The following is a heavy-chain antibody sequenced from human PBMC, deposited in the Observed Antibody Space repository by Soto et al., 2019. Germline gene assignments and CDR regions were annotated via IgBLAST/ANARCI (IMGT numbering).Heavy chain of an antibody. CDR3: AKDWADYSPGC. CDR1: GGTFRSYA. Sequence: GGSLRLSCAASGGTFRSYAMSWVRQAPGKGLEWVSAISGSGGSTYYADSVKGRFTISRDNSKNTLYLQMNSLRAEDTAVYYCAKDWADYSPGCWGQGTLVTVSS. J-gene: IGHJ4*02. D-gene: IGHD4-4*01. CDR2: ISGSGGST. V-gene: IGHV3-23*01.